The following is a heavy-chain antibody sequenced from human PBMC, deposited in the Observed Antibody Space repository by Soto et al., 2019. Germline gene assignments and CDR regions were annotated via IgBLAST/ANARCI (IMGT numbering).Heavy chain of an antibody. V-gene: IGHV6-1*01. CDR2: TYYRPKWYN. Sequence: QVQLQQSGPGLVKPSQTLSLTCASSGDSLSSNSAAWNGIRQSPSRVLERLARTYYRPKWYNEYAASLKRRITIAPNTSIYQFSLQLNAVSHEFTAAYYCERGLRDGPATVAHLDVNYYYMDVSGRRTTVIVSS. CDR1: GDSLSSNSAA. J-gene: IGHJ6*03. D-gene: IGHD4-4*01. CDR3: ERGLRDGPATVAHLDVNYYYMDV.